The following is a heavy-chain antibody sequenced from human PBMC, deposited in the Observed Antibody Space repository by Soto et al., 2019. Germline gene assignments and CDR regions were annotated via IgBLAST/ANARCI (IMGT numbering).Heavy chain of an antibody. CDR3: ARGRQLMSWFDP. CDR2: IYYSGST. CDR1: GGSISSYY. V-gene: IGHV4-59*01. D-gene: IGHD2-8*01. Sequence: SETLSLTCTVSGGSISSYYWSWIRQPPGKGLEWIGYIYYSGSTNYNPSLKSRVTISVDTSKNQFSLKLSSVTAADTAVYYCARGRQLMSWFDPWGQGTLVTVSS. J-gene: IGHJ5*02.